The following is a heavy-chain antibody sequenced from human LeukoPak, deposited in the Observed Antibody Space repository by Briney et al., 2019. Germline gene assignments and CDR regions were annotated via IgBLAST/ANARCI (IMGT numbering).Heavy chain of an antibody. CDR1: GFTFSSYS. J-gene: IGHJ6*04. D-gene: IGHD3-10*02. Sequence: GGSLRLSCAASGFTFSSYSINWVRQAPGKGLEWVSYISSGSTIYYADSVKGRFTISRDKAKNSLYLQMNSLRAEDTAVYYCAELGITMIGGVWGKGTTVTISS. CDR2: ISSGSTI. V-gene: IGHV3-48*01. CDR3: AELGITMIGGV.